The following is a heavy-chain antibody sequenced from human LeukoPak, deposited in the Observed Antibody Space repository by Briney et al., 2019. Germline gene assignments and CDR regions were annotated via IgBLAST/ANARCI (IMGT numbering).Heavy chain of an antibody. CDR3: AKSSASYFHFDY. CDR1: GYSISSGYY. CDR2: IYYSGST. J-gene: IGHJ4*02. D-gene: IGHD1-26*01. Sequence: SETLSLTCTVSGYSISSGYYWGWIRQPPGKGLEWIGYIYYSGSTNYNPSLKSRVTISVDTSKNQFSLKLSSVTAADTALYYCAKSSASYFHFDYWGQGTLVTVSS. V-gene: IGHV4-61*01.